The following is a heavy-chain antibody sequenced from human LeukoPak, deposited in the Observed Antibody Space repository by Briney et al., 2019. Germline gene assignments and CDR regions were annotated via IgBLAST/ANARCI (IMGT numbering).Heavy chain of an antibody. CDR3: ARVTYDTSGYFDY. V-gene: IGHV4-39*07. D-gene: IGHD3-22*01. J-gene: IGHJ4*02. CDR2: IYYSGST. CDR1: GGSISSGNYY. Sequence: PSETLSLTCTVSGGSISSGNYYWGWIRQPPGKGLECIGSIYYSGSTYYNPSLKSRVTISVDTSKNQFSLKLSSVTAADTAVYYCARVTYDTSGYFDYWGQGTLVTVSS.